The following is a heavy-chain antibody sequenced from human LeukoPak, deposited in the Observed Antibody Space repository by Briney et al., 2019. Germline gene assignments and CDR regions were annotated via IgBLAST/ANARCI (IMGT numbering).Heavy chain of an antibody. CDR2: IIPIFGTA. CDR1: GGSFNAYA. CDR3: ARAKMGYYDSSGYHTYDY. Sequence: SVKVSCKASGGSFNAYAISWVRQAPGQGLEWMGRIIPIFGTANYAQKFQGRVTITTDESTSTAYMELSSLRSEDTAVYYCARAKMGYYDSSGYHTYDYWGQGTLVTVSS. V-gene: IGHV1-69*05. D-gene: IGHD3-22*01. J-gene: IGHJ4*02.